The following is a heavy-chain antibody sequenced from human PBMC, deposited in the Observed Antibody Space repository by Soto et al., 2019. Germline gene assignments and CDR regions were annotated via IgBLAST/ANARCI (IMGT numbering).Heavy chain of an antibody. Sequence: GGSLRLSCAASGFTFSSYSMNWVRQAPGKGLEWVSSISSSSSYIYYADSVKGRFTISRDNAKNSLYLQMNSLRAEDTAVYYCARDPRYGDYYFDYWGQGTLVTVSS. J-gene: IGHJ4*02. CDR2: ISSSSSYI. V-gene: IGHV3-21*01. D-gene: IGHD4-17*01. CDR1: GFTFSSYS. CDR3: ARDPRYGDYYFDY.